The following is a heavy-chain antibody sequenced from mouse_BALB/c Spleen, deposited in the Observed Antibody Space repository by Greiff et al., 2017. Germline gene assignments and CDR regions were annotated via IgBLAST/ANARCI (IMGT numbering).Heavy chain of an antibody. Sequence: QVQLKESGAELVRPGTSVKVSCKASGYAFTNYLIEWVKQRPGQGLEWIGVINPGSGGTNYNEKFKGKATLTADKSSSTAYMQLSSLTSDDSAVYFCARPDSSYWGQGTSVTVSS. V-gene: IGHV1-54*01. CDR1: GYAFTNYL. CDR2: INPGSGGT. CDR3: ARPDSSY. J-gene: IGHJ4*01. D-gene: IGHD3-2*01.